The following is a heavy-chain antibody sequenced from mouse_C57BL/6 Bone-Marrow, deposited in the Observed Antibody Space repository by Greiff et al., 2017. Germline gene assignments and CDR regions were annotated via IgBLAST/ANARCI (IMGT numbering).Heavy chain of an antibody. V-gene: IGHV5-17*01. CDR1: GFTFSDYG. CDR2: ISSGSSTI. J-gene: IGHJ1*03. Sequence: EVHLVESGGGLVKPGGSLKLSCAASGFTFSDYGMHWVRQAPEKGLEWVAYISSGSSTIYYADTVKGRFTISRDNAKNTLFLQMTSLRSEDTAMYYCARVVARSYWYFDVWGTGTTVTVSS. CDR3: ARVVARSYWYFDV. D-gene: IGHD1-1*01.